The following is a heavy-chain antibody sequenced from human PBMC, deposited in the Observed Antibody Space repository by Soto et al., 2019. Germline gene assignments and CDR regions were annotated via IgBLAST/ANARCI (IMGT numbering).Heavy chain of an antibody. J-gene: IGHJ6*03. V-gene: IGHV1-69*02. CDR2: IIPILGIA. CDR1: GGTFSSYT. Sequence: QVQLVQSGAEVKKPGSSVKVSCKASGGTFSSYTISWVRQAPGQGLEWMGRIIPILGIANYAQKFQGRVTTITDKYTRTAYQVLISRRSDEKAALYCATKDERRDYYYYYMDVWGKGTTVTVSS. CDR3: ATKDERRDYYYYYMDV.